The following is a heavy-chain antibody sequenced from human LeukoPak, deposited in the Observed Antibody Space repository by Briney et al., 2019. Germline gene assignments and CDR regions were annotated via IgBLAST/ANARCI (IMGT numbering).Heavy chain of an antibody. D-gene: IGHD3-10*01. J-gene: IGHJ4*02. V-gene: IGHV4-34*01. CDR1: GGSFSGYY. CDR2: INHSGST. CDR3: ARGGSGSYYSPFDY. Sequence: SETLSLTCAVYGGSFSGYYWSWIRQPAGKGLEWIGEINHSGSTNYNPSLKSRVTISVDTSKNQFSLKLSSVTAADTAVYYCARGGSGSYYSPFDYWGQGTLVTVSS.